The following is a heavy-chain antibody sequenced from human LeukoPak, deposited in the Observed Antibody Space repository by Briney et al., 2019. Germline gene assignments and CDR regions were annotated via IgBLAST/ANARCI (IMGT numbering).Heavy chain of an antibody. J-gene: IGHJ4*02. CDR1: GFTFSSYA. CDR2: ISGSGGST. D-gene: IGHD3-22*01. CDR3: AKGPYYDSSGYYPS. Sequence: GGSLRPSCAASGFTFSSYAMSWVRQAPGKGLEWVSAISGSGGSTYYADSVKGRFTISRDNSKNTLYLQMNSLRAEDTAVYYCAKGPYYDSSGYYPSWGQGTLVTVSS. V-gene: IGHV3-23*01.